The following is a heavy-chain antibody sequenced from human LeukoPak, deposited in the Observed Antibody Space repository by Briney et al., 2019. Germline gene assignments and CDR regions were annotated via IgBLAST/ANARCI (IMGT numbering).Heavy chain of an antibody. D-gene: IGHD3-10*01. J-gene: IGHJ4*02. CDR3: VRGGVADGNYFGD. V-gene: IGHV3-48*01. CDR1: GFAYDHCS. CDR2: ITGDNKA. Sequence: GGSLRLSCVGSGFAYDHCSMNWVRQAPGKGLEWLSYITGDNKAYYADSLKGRFIISRDNAKNSVYLQMNSLSVEVTAVYYCVRGGVADGNYFGDWGQGTVVTVSS.